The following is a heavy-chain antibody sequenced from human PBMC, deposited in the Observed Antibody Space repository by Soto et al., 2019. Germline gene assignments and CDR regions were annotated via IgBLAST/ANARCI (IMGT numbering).Heavy chain of an antibody. Sequence: GGSLRLSCAASGFTFNTFWMSWVRQSPGKGLEWVANIKHDGSETYYADSVKGRFTISRDNAKNSLFLQMNTLRTEDTAVYYCARDFATHCSGSTCYPYAYWGKGALVTVSS. J-gene: IGHJ4*02. CDR3: ARDFATHCSGSTCYPYAY. V-gene: IGHV3-7*03. CDR1: GFTFNTFW. D-gene: IGHD2-15*01. CDR2: IKHDGSET.